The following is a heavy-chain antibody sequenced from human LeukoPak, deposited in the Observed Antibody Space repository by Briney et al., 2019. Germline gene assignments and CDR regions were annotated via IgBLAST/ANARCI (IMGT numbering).Heavy chain of an antibody. CDR1: GYTFTSYG. D-gene: IGHD3-10*01. V-gene: IGHV1-18*01. CDR2: ISAYNGNT. CDR3: ARGRSGSGSYYTVSFDY. Sequence: ASVKVSCKASGYTFTSYGISWVRQAPGQGLEWMGWISAYNGNTNYAQKLQGRVTMTTDTSTSTAYMELRSLRSDDTAVYYCARGRSGSGSYYTVSFDYWGQGTLVTVSS. J-gene: IGHJ4*02.